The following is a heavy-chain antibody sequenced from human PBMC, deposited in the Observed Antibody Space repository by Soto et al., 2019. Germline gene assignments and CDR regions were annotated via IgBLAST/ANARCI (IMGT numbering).Heavy chain of an antibody. CDR3: ASGIAARPPYYYYYGMDV. CDR2: IIPIFGTA. J-gene: IGHJ6*02. CDR1: GGTFSSYA. V-gene: IGHV1-69*13. Sequence: SVKVSCKASGGTFSSYAISWVLQAPGQGLEWMGGIIPIFGTANYAQKFQGRVTITADESTSTAYMELSSLRSEDTAVYYCASGIAARPPYYYYYGMDVWGQGTTVTVSS. D-gene: IGHD6-6*01.